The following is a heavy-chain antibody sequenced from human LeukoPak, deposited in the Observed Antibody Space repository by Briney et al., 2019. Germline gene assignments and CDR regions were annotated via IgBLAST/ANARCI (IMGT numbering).Heavy chain of an antibody. D-gene: IGHD1-26*01. CDR2: INHSGST. CDR3: ARGYSRVGNY. V-gene: IGHV4-34*01. CDR1: GGSFSGYY. Sequence: SETLSLTCAVYGGSFSGYYWSWIRQPPGKGLEWIGEINHSGSTNYNPSLKSRVTISVDTSKNQFSLKLSSVTAADTAVYYCARGYSRVGNYWGQGTLVTVP. J-gene: IGHJ4*02.